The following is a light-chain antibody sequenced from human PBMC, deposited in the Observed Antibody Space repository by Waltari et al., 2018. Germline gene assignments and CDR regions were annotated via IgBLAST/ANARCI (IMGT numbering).Light chain of an antibody. Sequence: DIVMTQSPDSLAVSLCERATINCKSSQSVLYSSNNKNYLAWYQQKPGQPPKLLIYWASTRESGVPDRFIGSGSGTDFTLTISSLQAEDVAVYYCQQYYSTPRTFGQGTKLEIK. CDR3: QQYYSTPRT. CDR1: QSVLYSSNNKNY. CDR2: WAS. V-gene: IGKV4-1*01. J-gene: IGKJ2*01.